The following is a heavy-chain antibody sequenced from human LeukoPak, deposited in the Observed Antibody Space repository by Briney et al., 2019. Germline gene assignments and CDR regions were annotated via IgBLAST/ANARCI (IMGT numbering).Heavy chain of an antibody. V-gene: IGHV4-59*01. CDR3: ARDSRNVVVAATSEDYYYYMDV. Sequence: SETLSLTCTVSGGSISSYYWSWIRQPPGKGLEWVGYIYYSGITNYNPSLKSRVTISVDTSKNQFSLKLNSVTAADTAMYYCARDSRNVVVAATSEDYYYYMDVWGKGTTVTVSS. CDR2: IYYSGIT. J-gene: IGHJ6*03. CDR1: GGSISSYY. D-gene: IGHD2-15*01.